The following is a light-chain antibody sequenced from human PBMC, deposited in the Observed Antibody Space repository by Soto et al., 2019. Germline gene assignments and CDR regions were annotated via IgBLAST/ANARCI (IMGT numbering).Light chain of an antibody. CDR1: ESVSNNY. Sequence: EIVLTQSPGALSLSPGERATLSCRASESVSNNYLAWYQRKPGQAPRLLIYGASYRAPDIPYRFSGSGSRTDFTLTIARLEAEDFAVYICQQYGSTPPTFGLGTKVEI. J-gene: IGKJ1*01. CDR2: GAS. V-gene: IGKV3-20*01. CDR3: QQYGSTPPT.